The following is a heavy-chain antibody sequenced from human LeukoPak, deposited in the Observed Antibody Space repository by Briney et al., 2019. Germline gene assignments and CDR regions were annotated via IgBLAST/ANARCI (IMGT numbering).Heavy chain of an antibody. D-gene: IGHD3-10*01. V-gene: IGHV3-30*04. CDR3: ARGLESSYYGSGSPFNWFDP. J-gene: IGHJ5*02. Sequence: TGGSLRLSCAASGFTFSSYAMHWVRQAPGKGLGWVAVISYDVSNKYYADSVKGRFTISRDNSKNTLYLQMNSLRAEDTAVYYCARGLESSYYGSGSPFNWFDPWGQGTLVTVSS. CDR2: ISYDVSNK. CDR1: GFTFSSYA.